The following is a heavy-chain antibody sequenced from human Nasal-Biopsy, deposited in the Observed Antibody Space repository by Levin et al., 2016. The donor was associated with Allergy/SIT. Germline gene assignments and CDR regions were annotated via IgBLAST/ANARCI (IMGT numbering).Heavy chain of an antibody. V-gene: IGHV1-18*01. Sequence: ASVKVSCKASGYIFISYGISWVRQAPGEGLEWMGWIGPNDDNRDYAQAFQGRVTMSIDISTTTVYLELRSLRSDDTAVYYCARDQSYSPNYYHAMDVWGQGTTVSVSS. CDR2: IGPNDDNR. D-gene: IGHD2-15*01. CDR1: GYIFISYG. J-gene: IGHJ6*02. CDR3: ARDQSYSPNYYHAMDV.